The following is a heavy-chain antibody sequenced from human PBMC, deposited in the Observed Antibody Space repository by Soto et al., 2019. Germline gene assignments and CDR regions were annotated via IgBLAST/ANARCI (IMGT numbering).Heavy chain of an antibody. J-gene: IGHJ4*02. CDR3: VSVSGSYYYDY. V-gene: IGHV3-72*01. CDR2: TRNKANSYTT. D-gene: IGHD3-10*01. Sequence: PGGSLRLSCAASGFAFSDHYMDWVRQAPGKGLEWVGRTRNKANSYTTEYAASGKVSFTISRDNSKNSLYMQMNSLKTEDTALYYCVSVSGSYYYDYWGQGTLVTVSS. CDR1: GFAFSDHY.